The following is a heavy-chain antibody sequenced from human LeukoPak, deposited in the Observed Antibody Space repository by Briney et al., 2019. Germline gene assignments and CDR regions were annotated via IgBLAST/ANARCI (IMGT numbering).Heavy chain of an antibody. CDR3: AKGGVYRSAFDY. Sequence: GGSLRLSCAASGFTFSSYAMSKVRQAPGKGLEWVSAISGSGGSTYYADSVKGRFTISRDNSKNTLYLQMNSLRAEDTAVYYCAKGGVYRSAFDYWGQGTLVTVSS. J-gene: IGHJ4*02. V-gene: IGHV3-23*01. D-gene: IGHD1-26*01. CDR2: ISGSGGST. CDR1: GFTFSSYA.